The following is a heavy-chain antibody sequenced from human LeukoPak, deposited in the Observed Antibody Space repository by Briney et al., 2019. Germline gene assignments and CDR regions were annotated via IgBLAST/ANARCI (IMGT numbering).Heavy chain of an antibody. CDR2: ISGSGGST. CDR1: GFTFSSYG. D-gene: IGHD3-10*02. V-gene: IGHV3-23*01. CDR3: AKVMLGELLYWFDP. J-gene: IGHJ5*02. Sequence: GGSLRLSCAASGFTFSSYGMSWVRQAPGKGLEWVSAISGSGGSTYYAGSVKGRFTISRDNSKNTLYLQMNSLRAEDTAVYYCAKVMLGELLYWFDPWGQGTLVTVSS.